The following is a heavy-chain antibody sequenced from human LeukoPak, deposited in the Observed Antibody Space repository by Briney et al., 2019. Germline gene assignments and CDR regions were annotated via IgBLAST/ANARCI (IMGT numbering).Heavy chain of an antibody. V-gene: IGHV3-30*02. CDR3: AKDMERIVGGAYYFDY. CDR1: GFTFSSYW. D-gene: IGHD1-26*01. Sequence: GRSLRLSCAASGFTFSSYWMHWVRQAPGKGLEWVAFIRYDGSNKYYADSVKGRFTISRDNSKNTLYLQMNSLRAEDTAVYYCAKDMERIVGGAYYFDYWGQGTLVTVSS. CDR2: IRYDGSNK. J-gene: IGHJ4*02.